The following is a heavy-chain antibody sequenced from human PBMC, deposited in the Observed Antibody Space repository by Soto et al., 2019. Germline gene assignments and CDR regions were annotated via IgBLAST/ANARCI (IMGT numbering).Heavy chain of an antibody. J-gene: IGHJ3*02. CDR3: ATYTDYYGSGSYAFDI. Sequence: GASVKVSCKASGYTFTSSYMHWVRQAPGQGLEWMGIINPSGGSTSYAQKFQGRVTMTRDTSISTAYMELSSLRSEDSVLYYCATYTDYYGSGSYAFDIWGQGTMVTVSS. V-gene: IGHV1-46*01. D-gene: IGHD3-10*01. CDR1: GYTFTSSY. CDR2: INPSGGST.